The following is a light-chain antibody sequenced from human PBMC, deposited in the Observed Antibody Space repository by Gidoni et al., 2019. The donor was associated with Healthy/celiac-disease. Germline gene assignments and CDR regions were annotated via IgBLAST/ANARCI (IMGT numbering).Light chain of an antibody. CDR3: QQRSNWPYT. CDR1: QSVSSY. CDR2: DAS. Sequence: ELVLPHSPATLSLSPGERATLSCRASQSVSSYLAWYQQKPGQAPRLLIYDASSRATGIPARFSGSGSGTDFTLTISSLEPEDFAVYYCQQRSNWPYTFGQGTKLEIK. J-gene: IGKJ2*01. V-gene: IGKV3-11*01.